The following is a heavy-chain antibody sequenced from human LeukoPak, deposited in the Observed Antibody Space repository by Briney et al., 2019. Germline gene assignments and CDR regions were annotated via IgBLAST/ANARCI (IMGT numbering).Heavy chain of an antibody. D-gene: IGHD6-6*01. CDR1: GGTFSSYA. J-gene: IGHJ3*02. CDR3: ARWLTDRHDAFDI. V-gene: IGHV3-30-3*01. CDR2: ISYDGSNK. Sequence: SCKASGGTFSSYAMHWVRQAPGKGLEWVAVISYDGSNKYYADSVRGRFTISRDNSKNTLYLQMNSLSAEDTAVYYCARWLTDRHDAFDIWGQGTIVTVSS.